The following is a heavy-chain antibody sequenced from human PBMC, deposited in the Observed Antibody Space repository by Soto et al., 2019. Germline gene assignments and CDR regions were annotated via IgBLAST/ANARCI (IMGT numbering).Heavy chain of an antibody. Sequence: QVQLQESGPGLVKPSQTLSLTCTVSGGSISSGGYYWIWIRQHPGKGLEWIGYIYYSGSTYYNPSLNSVLTTSVATSKDPFARRLSSVTAEDTDVYYCARAPGSGRSFYYSSGMDVWGQGTTVTVSS. D-gene: IGHD3-10*01. V-gene: IGHV4-31*01. CDR3: ARAPGSGRSFYYSSGMDV. CDR2: IYYSGST. J-gene: IGHJ6*02. CDR1: GGSISSGGYY.